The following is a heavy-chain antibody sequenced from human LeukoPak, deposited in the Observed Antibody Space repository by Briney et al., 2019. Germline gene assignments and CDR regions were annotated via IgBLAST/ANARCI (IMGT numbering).Heavy chain of an antibody. V-gene: IGHV1-2*06. J-gene: IGHJ4*02. Sequence: ASVKVSCKTSGYSFTGQYMHWVRQAPGQGLEWMGRINLRSGATNYAQKFQDRVTVTRDTSTTTVYIEVSRLRSDDTAVYYCRLVTTGDYWGQGTLVTVSS. CDR3: RLVTTGDY. CDR2: INLRSGAT. D-gene: IGHD3-9*01. CDR1: GYSFTGQY.